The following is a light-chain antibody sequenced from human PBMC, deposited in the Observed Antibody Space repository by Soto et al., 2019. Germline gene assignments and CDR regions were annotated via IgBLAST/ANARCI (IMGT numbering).Light chain of an antibody. V-gene: IGKV1-39*01. CDR2: AAS. J-gene: IGKJ2*01. CDR3: QQSYRTPHT. Sequence: DIQMTQSPSSLSASVGDRVTITCRASQGVSGYLLWYQQRQGRAPKLLIYAASNLLRGVPSRFSGSGSGANCTLTITSLQPEDFATYYCQQSYRTPHTFGQGTKLETK. CDR1: QGVSGY.